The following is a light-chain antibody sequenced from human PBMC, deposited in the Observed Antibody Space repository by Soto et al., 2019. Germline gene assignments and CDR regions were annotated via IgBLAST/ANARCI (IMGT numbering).Light chain of an antibody. V-gene: IGLV2-14*01. J-gene: IGLJ3*02. CDR3: SSYTSSTTGV. CDR2: EVS. Sequence: QSALTQPASVSGSPGQSITISCTGTSSDVGGYNYVSWYQQHPGKAPKLMIYEVSNRTSGVSNRFSVSKSDNTATLTISGLHAEDEADYYCSSYTSSTTGVFGGGTKLTVL. CDR1: SSDVGGYNY.